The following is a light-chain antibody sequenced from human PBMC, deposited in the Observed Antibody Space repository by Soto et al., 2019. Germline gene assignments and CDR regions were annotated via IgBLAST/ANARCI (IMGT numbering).Light chain of an antibody. V-gene: IGLV1-51*01. J-gene: IGLJ2*01. Sequence: QSVLTQPPSVSAAPGQKVTISCSGSSSNIGNNYVSWYQQLPGTAPKLLIYDNNKRPSGIPDRFSGSKSGTSATLGITGLQTGDEADYYCGTWEYSRSAGHVVFGGGTKLTVL. CDR1: SSNIGNNY. CDR3: GTWEYSRSAGHVV. CDR2: DNN.